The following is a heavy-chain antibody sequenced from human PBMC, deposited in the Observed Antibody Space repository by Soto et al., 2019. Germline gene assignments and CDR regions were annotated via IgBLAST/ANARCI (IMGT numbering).Heavy chain of an antibody. Sequence: QVQLVQSGPEVKEPGASVKVSCKASGYTFNKYPMHWVRQAPGQGLEWMGWINAANGDTGYSQKFQGRVTRTRDTPASTAYMELSCLRSEDTAVYYCARKDYYGSGIYYLDYWGQGTLVTVSS. CDR3: ARKDYYGSGIYYLDY. J-gene: IGHJ4*02. D-gene: IGHD3-10*01. CDR2: INAANGDT. V-gene: IGHV1-3*01. CDR1: GYTFNKYP.